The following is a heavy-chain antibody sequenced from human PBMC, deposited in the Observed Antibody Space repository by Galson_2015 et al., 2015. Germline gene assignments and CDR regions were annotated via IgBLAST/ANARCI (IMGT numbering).Heavy chain of an antibody. CDR2: ISGSGGST. V-gene: IGHV3-23*01. CDR3: AKETYGIAAAGNWFDP. J-gene: IGHJ5*02. Sequence: LRLSCAASGFTFSSYAMSWVRQAPGQGLEWVSAISGSGGSTYYADSVKGRFTISRDNSKNTLYLQMNSLRAEDTAVYYCAKETYGIAAAGNWFDPWGQGTLVTVSS. CDR1: GFTFSSYA. D-gene: IGHD6-13*01.